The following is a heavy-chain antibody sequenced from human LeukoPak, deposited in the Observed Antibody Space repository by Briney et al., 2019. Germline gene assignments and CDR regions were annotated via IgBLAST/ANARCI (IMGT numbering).Heavy chain of an antibody. CDR2: IYPGDADI. J-gene: IGHJ4*02. D-gene: IGHD5-24*01. Sequence: GESLQISCSGSGYSFTSYWIVWVRHMPGKGLEWMGFIYPGDADIRYTPPSQGHVTISADKSISTASLQWSSLKATDTAMYYCAGHGWPAPPEPLDCWGQGTLVTVSS. CDR3: AGHGWPAPPEPLDC. CDR1: GYSFTSYW. V-gene: IGHV5-51*01.